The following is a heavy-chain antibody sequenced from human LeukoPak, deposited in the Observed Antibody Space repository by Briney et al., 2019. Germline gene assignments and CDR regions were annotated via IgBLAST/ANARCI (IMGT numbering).Heavy chain of an antibody. CDR2: ITGSGGNT. Sequence: GGSLRLSCAASGFTFSIYVMSWVRQAPGKGLEWVSVITGSGGNTYYADSVKGRFTISKDNSKNTVYLQMSSLRVDDTAVYYCAKAASSSWPSYYYGMDVWGQGTTVTVSS. CDR1: GFTFSIYV. CDR3: AKAASSSWPSYYYGMDV. J-gene: IGHJ6*02. D-gene: IGHD6-13*01. V-gene: IGHV3-23*01.